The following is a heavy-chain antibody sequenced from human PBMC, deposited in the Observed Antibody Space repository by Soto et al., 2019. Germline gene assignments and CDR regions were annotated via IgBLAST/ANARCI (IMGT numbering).Heavy chain of an antibody. D-gene: IGHD2-15*01. V-gene: IGHV4-59*01. CDR2: IYYSGST. Sequence: SETLSLTCTVSGGSISSYYWSWIRQPPGKGLEWIGYIYYSGSTNYNPSLKSRVTISVDTSKNQFSLKLSSVTAADTAVYYCARGRKLGRGGDAFDIWGQGTMVTVSS. J-gene: IGHJ3*02. CDR1: GGSISSYY. CDR3: ARGRKLGRGGDAFDI.